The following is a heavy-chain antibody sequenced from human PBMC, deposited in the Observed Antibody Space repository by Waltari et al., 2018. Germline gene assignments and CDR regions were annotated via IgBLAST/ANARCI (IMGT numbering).Heavy chain of an antibody. Sequence: VQLLESGGGLVQPGGSLRLSCAASGFTFSSYGMHWVRQAPGKGLEWVAVISYDGSNKYYADSVKGRFTISRDNSKNTLYLQMNSLRAEDTAVYYCSVGMDVWGQGTTVTVSS. CDR3: SVGMDV. CDR2: ISYDGSNK. J-gene: IGHJ6*02. V-gene: IGHV3-30*03. CDR1: GFTFSSYG.